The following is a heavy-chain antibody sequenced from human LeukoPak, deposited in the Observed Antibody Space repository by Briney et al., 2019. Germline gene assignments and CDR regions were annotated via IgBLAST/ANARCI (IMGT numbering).Heavy chain of an antibody. CDR2: IYPYTGNT. CDR1: GYTFINYG. D-gene: IGHD6-13*01. CDR3: ARGGQQLVWFDS. J-gene: IGHJ5*01. Sequence: ASVKVSCKASGYTFINYGISWVRQAPGQGLEWMGWIYPYTGNTNYAQMVQGRVTMTTDTSTRTAYMELTSLTSDDTAVYCCARGGQQLVWFDSWGQGTLVTVSS. V-gene: IGHV1-18*01.